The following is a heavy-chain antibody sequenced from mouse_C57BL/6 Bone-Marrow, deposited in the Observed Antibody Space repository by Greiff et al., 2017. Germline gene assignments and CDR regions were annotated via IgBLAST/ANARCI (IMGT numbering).Heavy chain of an antibody. CDR2: ISYDGSN. CDR1: GYSITSGYY. Sequence: EVQLQESGPGLVKPSQSLSLTCSVTGYSITSGYYWNWIRQFPGNKLEWMGYISYDGSNNYNPSLKNRISITRDTSKNQFFLKLNSVTTEDTATYYCARGRCAFDYWGQGTTLTVSS. V-gene: IGHV3-6*01. J-gene: IGHJ2*01. CDR3: ARGRCAFDY.